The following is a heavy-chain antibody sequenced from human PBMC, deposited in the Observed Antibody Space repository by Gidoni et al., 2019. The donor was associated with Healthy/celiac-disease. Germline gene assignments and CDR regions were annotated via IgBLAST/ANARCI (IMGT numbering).Heavy chain of an antibody. Sequence: QVQLQESGPGLVKPSETLSLTCTVSGGSISSYYWSWIRPPPGKGLEWIGYIHYSGSTNYNPSLKSRVTISVDTSKNQFSLKLSSVTAADTAVYYCARWIYYYDSSGYTDYWGQGTLVTVSS. V-gene: IGHV4-59*01. CDR1: GGSISSYY. J-gene: IGHJ4*02. CDR2: IHYSGST. D-gene: IGHD3-22*01. CDR3: ARWIYYYDSSGYTDY.